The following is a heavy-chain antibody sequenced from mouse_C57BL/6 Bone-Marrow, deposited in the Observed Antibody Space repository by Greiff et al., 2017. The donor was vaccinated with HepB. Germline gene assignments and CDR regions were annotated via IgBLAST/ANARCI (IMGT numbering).Heavy chain of an antibody. Sequence: EVQLQQSGAELVKPGASVKLSCTASGFNIKDYYMHWVKQRTEQGLEWIGRIDPEDGETKYAPTFQGKATITADTSSNTAYLQLSSLTSEDTAVYYCAPLRPIDYWGQGTTLTVSS. CDR3: APLRPIDY. CDR1: GFNIKDYY. V-gene: IGHV14-2*01. D-gene: IGHD2-4*01. J-gene: IGHJ2*01. CDR2: IDPEDGET.